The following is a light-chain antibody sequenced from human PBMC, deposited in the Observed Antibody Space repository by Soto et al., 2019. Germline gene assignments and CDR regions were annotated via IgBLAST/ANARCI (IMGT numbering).Light chain of an antibody. CDR1: QSVLHSNGYNY. CDR2: WGS. CDR3: MQALQTPPYT. Sequence: DIVMTQSPLSLPVTPVEPASISCRSSQSVLHSNGYNYLDWYLQKPGQSPQLLIYWGSNRASGVPDRFSGSGSGTDFTLQISRVEAEDVGVYYCMQALQTPPYTFGQGTKLEIK. J-gene: IGKJ2*01. V-gene: IGKV2-28*01.